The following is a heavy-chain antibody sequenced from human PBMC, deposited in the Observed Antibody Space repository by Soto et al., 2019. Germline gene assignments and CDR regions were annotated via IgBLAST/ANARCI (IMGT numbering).Heavy chain of an antibody. Sequence: SETLSLTCTVSGVSISSGGYYCSWIRQHPGKGLEWIGYIYYSGSTYYNPSLKSRVTISVDTSKNQFSLKLSSVTAADTAVYYCARGDYDSSGYYKYAFDIWGQGTMVTVSS. V-gene: IGHV4-31*03. CDR1: GVSISSGGYY. D-gene: IGHD3-22*01. CDR2: IYYSGST. J-gene: IGHJ3*02. CDR3: ARGDYDSSGYYKYAFDI.